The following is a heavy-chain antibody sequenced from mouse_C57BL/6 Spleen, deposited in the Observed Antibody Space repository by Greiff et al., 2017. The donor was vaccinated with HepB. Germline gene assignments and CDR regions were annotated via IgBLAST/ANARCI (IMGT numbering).Heavy chain of an antibody. D-gene: IGHD2-4*01. CDR1: GYAFSSSW. CDR3: AYDYAWFAY. Sequence: QVQLQQSGPELVKPGASVKISCKASGYAFSSSWMTWVKQRPGKGLEWIGRIYPGDGDTNYNGKFKGKATLTADKSSSTAYMQLSSLTSEDSAVYFCAYDYAWFAYWGQGTLVTVSA. J-gene: IGHJ3*01. V-gene: IGHV1-82*01. CDR2: IYPGDGDT.